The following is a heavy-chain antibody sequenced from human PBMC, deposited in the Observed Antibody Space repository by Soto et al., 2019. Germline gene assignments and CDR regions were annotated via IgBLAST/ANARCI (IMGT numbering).Heavy chain of an antibody. V-gene: IGHV4-39*01. J-gene: IGHJ4*02. D-gene: IGHD3-10*01. CDR1: GGSISSSSYY. Sequence: LSLTCTVSGGSISSSSYYWGWIRQPPGKGLEWIGSIYYSGSTYYNPSLKSRVTISVDTSKNQFSLKLSSVTAADTAVYYCASAHLYYYGSGSLFDYWGQGNLVTVSS. CDR3: ASAHLYYYGSGSLFDY. CDR2: IYYSGST.